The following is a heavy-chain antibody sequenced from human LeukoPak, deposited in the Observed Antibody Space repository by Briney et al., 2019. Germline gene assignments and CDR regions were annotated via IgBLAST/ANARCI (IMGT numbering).Heavy chain of an antibody. CDR1: GFTFSSYE. D-gene: IGHD2-15*01. CDR2: ISSSGSTI. CDR3: ARIGYCSGGSCYSLGLFDY. J-gene: IGHJ4*02. Sequence: GGSLRLSCAASGFTFSSYEMNWVRQAPGKGLEWVSYISSSGSTIYYADSVKGRFTISRDNAKNSLYPQMNSLGAEDTAVYYCARIGYCSGGSCYSLGLFDYWGQGTLVTVSS. V-gene: IGHV3-48*03.